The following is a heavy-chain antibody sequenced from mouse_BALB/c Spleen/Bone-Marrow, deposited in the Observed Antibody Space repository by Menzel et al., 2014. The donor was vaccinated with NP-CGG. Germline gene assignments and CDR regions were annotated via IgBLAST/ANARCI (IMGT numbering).Heavy chain of an antibody. CDR2: IYPGNSDT. J-gene: IGHJ3*01. V-gene: IGHV1-5*01. CDR3: TRVITTGSAWFAY. CDR1: GYTFTSYW. Sequence: EVQLVESGTVLARPGASVKMSCKASGYTFTSYWMHWVKQRPGQGLEWIGTIYPGNSDTSYNQKLKGKAKLTAVTSTSTAYMELSSLTNEDSAVYYCTRVITTGSAWFAYWGQGALVTVS. D-gene: IGHD2-4*01.